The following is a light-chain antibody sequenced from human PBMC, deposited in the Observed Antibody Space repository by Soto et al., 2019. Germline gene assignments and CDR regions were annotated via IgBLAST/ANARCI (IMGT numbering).Light chain of an antibody. CDR2: AAS. V-gene: IGKV1-39*01. CDR3: QQSYSTPRT. CDR1: QSISSY. J-gene: IGKJ1*01. Sequence: DIQMTQSPSSLSASVGDRVTITCRASQSISSYLNWYQQKPGKAPKLLIYAASCLQSGVPSRFSGSGSGIDFTLTISRLQPEDLATYYCQQSYSTPRTFGQGTKVEIK.